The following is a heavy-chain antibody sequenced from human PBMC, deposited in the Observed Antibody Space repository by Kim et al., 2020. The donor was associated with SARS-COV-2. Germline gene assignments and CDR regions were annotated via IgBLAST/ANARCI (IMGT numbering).Heavy chain of an antibody. J-gene: IGHJ4*02. D-gene: IGHD2-2*01. CDR2: IYYSGST. CDR3: ARLIDIVVVPAYKDY. CDR1: GGSISISSYY. Sequence: SETLSLTCTVSGGSISISSYYWGWIRQPPGKGLEWIGSIYYSGSTYYNPSLKSRVTISVDTSKNQFSLKLSSVTAADTAVYYCARLIDIVVVPAYKDYWGQGTLVTVSS. V-gene: IGHV4-39*01.